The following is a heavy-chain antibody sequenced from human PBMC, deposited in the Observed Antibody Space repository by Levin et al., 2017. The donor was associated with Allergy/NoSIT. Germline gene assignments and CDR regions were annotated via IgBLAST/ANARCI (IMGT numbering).Heavy chain of an antibody. CDR3: ARRGTRDYYYYMDV. Sequence: GASVKVSCQGSGYSFTSYWIGWVRQTPGKGLEWMGIIYPGDSDTRYSPSFQGQATISADKSISTAYLQWSSLKASDTAIYYCARRGTRDYYYYMDVWGKGTTVTVSS. CDR1: GYSFTSYW. CDR2: IYPGDSDT. D-gene: IGHD1-1*01. J-gene: IGHJ6*03. V-gene: IGHV5-51*01.